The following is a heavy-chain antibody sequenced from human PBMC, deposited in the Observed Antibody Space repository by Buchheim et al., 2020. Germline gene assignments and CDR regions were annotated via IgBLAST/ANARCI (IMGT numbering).Heavy chain of an antibody. J-gene: IGHJ4*02. CDR1: GGSISSYY. Sequence: QVQLQESGPGLVKPSETLSLTCTVSGGSISSYYWSWIRQPPGKGLEWIGYIYYSGTTNYNPSLNSRVAISLDRPKNQFSLKVNSVTAVDTAVYYCARTPVGGWGKIDYWGQGTL. CDR2: IYYSGTT. V-gene: IGHV4-59*01. CDR3: ARTPVGGWGKIDY. D-gene: IGHD2-8*02.